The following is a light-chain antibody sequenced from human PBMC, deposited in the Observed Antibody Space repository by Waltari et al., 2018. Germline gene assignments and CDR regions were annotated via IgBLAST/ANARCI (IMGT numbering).Light chain of an antibody. J-gene: IGKJ2*01. V-gene: IGKV3-15*01. CDR3: QHLNSYPVT. CDR1: HSIRNN. CDR2: GAS. Sequence: EIVLTQSPATLSVSPGERATLFCRASHSIRNNLAWYQQKPGQAPRLLIYGASTRATGIPARFSGSGSGTEFTLTISSLQPEDFATYYCQHLNSYPVTFGQGTKLEIK.